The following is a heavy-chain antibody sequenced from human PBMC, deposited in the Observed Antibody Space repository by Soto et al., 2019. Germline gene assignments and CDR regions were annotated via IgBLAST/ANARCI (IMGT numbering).Heavy chain of an antibody. J-gene: IGHJ4*02. CDR1: GYTFTSYY. D-gene: IGHD3-22*01. V-gene: IGHV1-46*01. CDR2: INPSGGST. Sequence: ASVKVSCKASGYTFTSYYMHWVRQAPGQGLEWMGIINPSGGSTSYAQKFQGRVTMTRDTSTSTVYMELSSLRSEDTAVYYCARDSRTYYYDSSGYQFDYWGQGTLVTVSS. CDR3: ARDSRTYYYDSSGYQFDY.